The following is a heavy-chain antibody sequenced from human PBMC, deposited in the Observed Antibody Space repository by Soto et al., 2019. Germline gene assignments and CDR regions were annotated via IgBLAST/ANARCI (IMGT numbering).Heavy chain of an antibody. J-gene: IGHJ4*02. CDR1: EFTFSSYA. CDR2: ISGSGDST. Sequence: GSLRLSCAASEFTFSSYAMSWVRQAPGKGLEWVSVISGSGDSTYYADSVKGRFTISRDNSKNTLYLQMNSLRAEDTALYYCAKGSGFSGYNFDYWGQGTLVTVSS. CDR3: AKGSGFSGYNFDY. D-gene: IGHD6-25*01. V-gene: IGHV3-23*01.